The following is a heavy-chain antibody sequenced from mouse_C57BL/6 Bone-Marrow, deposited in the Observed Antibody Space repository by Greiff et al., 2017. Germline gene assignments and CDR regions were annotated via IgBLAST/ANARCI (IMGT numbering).Heavy chain of an antibody. CDR2: IDPSDSYT. CDR3: ARSRTGTNY. V-gene: IGHV1-50*01. D-gene: IGHD4-1*01. CDR1: GYTFTSYW. J-gene: IGHJ2*01. Sequence: QVQLQQPGAELVKPGASVKLSCKASGYTFTSYWMQWVKQRPGQGLEWIGEIDPSDSYTNYNQKFKGKATLTVDTSSSTAYMQLSSLTSEDSAVYYCARSRTGTNYWGQGTTRTVSS.